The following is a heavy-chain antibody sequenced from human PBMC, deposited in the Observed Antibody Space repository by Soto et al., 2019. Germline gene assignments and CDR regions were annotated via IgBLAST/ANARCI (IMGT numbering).Heavy chain of an antibody. J-gene: IGHJ6*02. CDR1: GYSFTSYW. Sequence: GESLKISCKGSGYSFTSYWICWVRQMPGKGLEWMGIIYPGDSDTRYSPSFQGQVTISADKSISTAYLQWSSLKASDTAMYYCARPNRPYGDYYCGMDIWGQGTTVTVSS. D-gene: IGHD4-17*01. CDR2: IYPGDSDT. V-gene: IGHV5-51*01. CDR3: ARPNRPYGDYYCGMDI.